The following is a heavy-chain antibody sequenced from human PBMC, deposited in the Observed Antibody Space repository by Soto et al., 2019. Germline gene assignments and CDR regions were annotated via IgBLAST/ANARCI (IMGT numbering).Heavy chain of an antibody. CDR1: GFTFSSYW. Sequence: GGSLRLSCAASGFTFSSYWMSWVRQAPGKGLEWVANIKQDGSEKYYVDSVKGRFTISRDNAKNSLYLQMNSLRAEDTAVYYCARDHSSGWSLINYYYYGMDVWGQGTTVTVSS. CDR2: IKQDGSEK. D-gene: IGHD6-19*01. V-gene: IGHV3-7*01. J-gene: IGHJ6*02. CDR3: ARDHSSGWSLINYYYYGMDV.